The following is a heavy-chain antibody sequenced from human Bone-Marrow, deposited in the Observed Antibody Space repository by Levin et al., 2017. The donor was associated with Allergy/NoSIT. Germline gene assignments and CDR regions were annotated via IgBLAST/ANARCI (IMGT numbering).Heavy chain of an antibody. Sequence: GESLKISCAASGFTFRSYEMNWVRQAPGKGLEWVSYISSSGGTIHYADSVEGRFSISRDNAKNSLYLQMNSLRAEDTAVYFCARSFQLYTTSPYDAFDIWGQGTMVTVSS. D-gene: IGHD3-16*01. CDR2: ISSSGGTI. CDR3: ARSFQLYTTSPYDAFDI. V-gene: IGHV3-48*03. J-gene: IGHJ3*02. CDR1: GFTFRSYE.